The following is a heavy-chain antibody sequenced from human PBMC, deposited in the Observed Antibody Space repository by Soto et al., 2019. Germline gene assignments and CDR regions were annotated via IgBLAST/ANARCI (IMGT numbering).Heavy chain of an antibody. Sequence: QPQLQESGPGLVKPPETLSLTCSVSGGSVSDSSYYWGWIRQPPGKGLEWIGSIYYNGNTYWNPSLKSRVTISVDTSKNQFSLKLSSVTAADTAVYYCARHKGYDYLWGSYRPQGVNWFDPWGQGTLVIVSS. V-gene: IGHV4-39*01. D-gene: IGHD3-16*02. J-gene: IGHJ5*02. CDR3: ARHKGYDYLWGSYRPQGVNWFDP. CDR2: IYYNGNT. CDR1: GGSVSDSSYY.